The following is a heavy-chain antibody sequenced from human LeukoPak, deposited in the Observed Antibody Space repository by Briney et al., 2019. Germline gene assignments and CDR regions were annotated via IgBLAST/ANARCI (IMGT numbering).Heavy chain of an antibody. CDR3: ARASSGWYGNFDY. CDR2: IYYSGST. Sequence: SETLSLTCTVSGGSISSSSYYWGWIRQPPGKGLEWIGSIYYSGSTYYNPSLKSRVTISVDTSKNQFSLKLSSVTAADTAVYYCARASSGWYGNFDYWGQGTLVTVSS. J-gene: IGHJ4*02. CDR1: GGSISSSSYY. D-gene: IGHD6-19*01. V-gene: IGHV4-39*07.